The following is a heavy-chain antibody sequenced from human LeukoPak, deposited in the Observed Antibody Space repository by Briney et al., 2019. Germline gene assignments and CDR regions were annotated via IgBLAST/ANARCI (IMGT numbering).Heavy chain of an antibody. D-gene: IGHD1-7*01. CDR1: GGSISSSSYY. Sequence: SETLSLTCTVSGGSISSSSYYWGWIRQPPGKGLEWIGEIYHSGSINYNPSLKSRVTISVDKSKNQFSLKLSSVTAADTAVYYCARVITGTTGGLDYWGQGTLVTVSS. J-gene: IGHJ4*02. CDR3: ARVITGTTGGLDY. V-gene: IGHV4-39*07. CDR2: IYHSGSI.